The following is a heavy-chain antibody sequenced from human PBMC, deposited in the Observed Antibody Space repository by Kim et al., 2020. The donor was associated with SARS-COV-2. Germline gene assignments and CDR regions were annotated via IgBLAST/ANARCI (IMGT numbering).Heavy chain of an antibody. Sequence: SRVTISVDTSKNQFSLKLSSVTAADTAVYYCARDRRYFDWFYGGDNWFDPWGQGTLVTVSS. D-gene: IGHD3-9*01. J-gene: IGHJ5*02. CDR3: ARDRRYFDWFYGGDNWFDP. V-gene: IGHV4-59*01.